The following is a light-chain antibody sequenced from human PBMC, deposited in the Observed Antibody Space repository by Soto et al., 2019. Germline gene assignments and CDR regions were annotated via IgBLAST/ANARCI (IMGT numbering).Light chain of an antibody. J-gene: IGKJ5*01. V-gene: IGKV3D-15*01. CDR2: GAS. Sequence: EIVMTHSPSTLSLSPVERATLSCSASQSVSSNLACYQQKPGQAPRLLIYGASTRATGIPARFSGSGSGTEFTLTISSLQSEDFAVYYCQQYNNWPPITFGQGTRLEI. CDR1: QSVSSN. CDR3: QQYNNWPPIT.